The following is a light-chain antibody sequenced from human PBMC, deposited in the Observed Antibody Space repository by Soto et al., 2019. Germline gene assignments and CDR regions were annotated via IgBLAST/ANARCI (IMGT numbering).Light chain of an antibody. CDR2: AAS. CDR3: QKYNCAPLT. CDR1: HGISKY. J-gene: IGKJ4*01. Sequence: DIRMTQAPSSLPASVGVRVSITGPARHGISKYLAWYQQKPGKVPKLQIYAASTLQEGIHSRLSGSGSGTDFTLTSGSLQPEDSATYYCQKYNCAPLTFGGGTKVEIK. V-gene: IGKV1-27*01.